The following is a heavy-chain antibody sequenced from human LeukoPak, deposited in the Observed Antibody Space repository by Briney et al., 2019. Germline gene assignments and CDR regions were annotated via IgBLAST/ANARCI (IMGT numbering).Heavy chain of an antibody. D-gene: IGHD4-17*01. CDR2: ISSSSSYI. J-gene: IGHJ6*02. Sequence: GGSLRPSCAASGFTFSSYSMNWVRQPPGKGLEWVSSISSSSSYIYYADSVKGRFTISRDNAKNSLYLQMNSLRAEDTAVYYCARDLFYGDFVAHYYYGMDVWGQGTTVTVSS. CDR3: ARDLFYGDFVAHYYYGMDV. CDR1: GFTFSSYS. V-gene: IGHV3-21*01.